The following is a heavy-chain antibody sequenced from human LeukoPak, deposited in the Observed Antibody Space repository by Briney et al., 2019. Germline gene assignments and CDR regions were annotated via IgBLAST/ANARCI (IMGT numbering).Heavy chain of an antibody. CDR1: GGTFSSYA. V-gene: IGHV1-2*06. J-gene: IGHJ4*02. CDR3: AFYYDSTSYWVNLDY. CDR2: INPNSGGT. D-gene: IGHD3-22*01. Sequence: GASVKVSCKASGGTFSSYAISWVRQAPGQGLEWMGRINPNSGGTNYAQKFQGRVTMTRDTSISTAYMELSRLRSDDTAVYYCAFYYDSTSYWVNLDYWGQGTLVTVSS.